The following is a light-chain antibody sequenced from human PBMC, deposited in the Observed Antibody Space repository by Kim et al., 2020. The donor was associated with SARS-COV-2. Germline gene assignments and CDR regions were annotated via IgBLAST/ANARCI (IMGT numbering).Light chain of an antibody. CDR2: WAS. V-gene: IGKV4-1*01. Sequence: DIVMTQSPDSLAVSLVERATINCKSSQSILFSSNNKNYLAWYQQKPGQPPKLLIYWASTRESGVPDRFSGSGSGTDFTLTISGLQAVDVAVYYCQQYYSTPLTFGGGTKVEI. J-gene: IGKJ4*01. CDR1: QSILFSSNNKNY. CDR3: QQYYSTPLT.